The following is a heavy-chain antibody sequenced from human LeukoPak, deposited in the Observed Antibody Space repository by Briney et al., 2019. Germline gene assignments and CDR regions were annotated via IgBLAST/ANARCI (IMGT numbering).Heavy chain of an antibody. V-gene: IGHV3-23*01. D-gene: IGHD3-10*02. CDR1: DFNFITYA. J-gene: IGHJ4*02. CDR3: AGVSSIVRGTLVIYYFYF. CDR2: ISGGGDVT. Sequence: GGSLRLSCAASDFNFITYAMSWVRQAPGKGLEWVSTISGGGDVTYYADSVKGRFTISRDNSKNTLYLQMNSLRVEEPAVYYCAGVSSIVRGTLVIYYFYFWGQGTLVTVSS.